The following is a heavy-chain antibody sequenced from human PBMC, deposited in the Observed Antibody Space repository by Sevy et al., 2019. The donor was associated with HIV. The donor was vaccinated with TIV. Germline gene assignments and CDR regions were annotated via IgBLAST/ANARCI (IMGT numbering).Heavy chain of an antibody. D-gene: IGHD2-15*01. V-gene: IGHV3-48*01. CDR2: ISSSSSTI. J-gene: IGHJ3*02. Sequence: GGSLRLSCAASGFTFSSYSMNWVRQAPGKGLEWVSYISSSSSTIYYADSVKGRFTISRDNAKNSLYLQMNSLRAEDTAVYYCATAIMGSFSIWGQGTMVTVSS. CDR1: GFTFSSYS. CDR3: ATAIMGSFSI.